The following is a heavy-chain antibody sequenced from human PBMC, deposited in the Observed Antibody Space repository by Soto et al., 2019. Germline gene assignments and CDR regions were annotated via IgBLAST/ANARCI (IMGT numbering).Heavy chain of an antibody. D-gene: IGHD3-10*01. J-gene: IGHJ6*02. CDR2: IIPILGIA. CDR3: ASPWFGELSRAGGMDV. V-gene: IGHV1-69*02. CDR1: GGTFSSYT. Sequence: QVQLVQSGAEVKKPGSSVKVSCKASGGTFSSYTISWVRQAPGQGLEWMGRIIPILGIANYAQKFQGRVTITADKXTXXAYMELSSLRSEDTAGYYCASPWFGELSRAGGMDVWGQGTTVTVSS.